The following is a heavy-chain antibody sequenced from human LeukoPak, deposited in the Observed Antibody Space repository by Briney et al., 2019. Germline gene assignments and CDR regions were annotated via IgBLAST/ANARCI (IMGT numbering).Heavy chain of an antibody. J-gene: IGHJ4*02. D-gene: IGHD3-22*01. CDR2: ISGSGGST. V-gene: IGHV3-23*01. CDR1: GFTFSSNG. CDR3: AKAQYYYDSSGYYYEHLFDY. Sequence: GGSLRLSCAASGFTFSSNGMHWVRQAPGKGLEWVSVISGSGGSTYYADSVKGRFTISRDNSKNTLYLQMNSLRAEDTAVYYCAKAQYYYDSSGYYYEHLFDYWGQGTLVTVSS.